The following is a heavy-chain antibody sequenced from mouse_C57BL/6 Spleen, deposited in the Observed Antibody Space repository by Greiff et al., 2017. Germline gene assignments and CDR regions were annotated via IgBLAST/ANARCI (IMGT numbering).Heavy chain of an antibody. J-gene: IGHJ1*03. CDR3: ARKDYYYGSTYWYFDV. CDR1: GYTFTDYY. D-gene: IGHD1-1*01. V-gene: IGHV1-26*01. CDR2: INPNNGGT. Sequence: VQLQQSGPELVKPGASVKISCKASGYTFTDYYMNWVKQSHGKSLEWIGDINPNNGGTSYNQKFKGKATLTVDKSSSTAYMELRSLTSEDSAVYYGARKDYYYGSTYWYFDVWGTGTTVTVSS.